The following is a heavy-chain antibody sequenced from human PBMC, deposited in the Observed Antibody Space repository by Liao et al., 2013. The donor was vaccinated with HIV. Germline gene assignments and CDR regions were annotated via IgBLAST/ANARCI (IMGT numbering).Heavy chain of an antibody. V-gene: IGHV4-34*01. Sequence: QVQLQQWGAGLLKPSETLSLTCAVYGGSFSDYYWSWIRQPPGKGLEWIGEINHIGNTNHNPSLKSRVTISIDTSKNQFSLKLSSVTAADTAVYYCARSRRYYFDYWGQGTLVTVSS. CDR1: GGSFSDYY. J-gene: IGHJ4*02. D-gene: IGHD6-13*01. CDR2: INHIGNT. CDR3: ARSRRYYFDY.